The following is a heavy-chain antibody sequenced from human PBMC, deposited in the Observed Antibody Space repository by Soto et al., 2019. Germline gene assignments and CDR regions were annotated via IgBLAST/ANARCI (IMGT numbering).Heavy chain of an antibody. V-gene: IGHV4-59*08. CDR1: GVSITSQY. Sequence: SETLSLTCSVSGVSITSQYWSWIRQPPGKGLEYIGYIYHSGSTHSSPSLESRVTISVDMSKTQFSLKLTSVTAADTAVYYCARHKDAGSDRGGMDVWGQGTTVTVSS. D-gene: IGHD6-25*01. CDR3: ARHKDAGSDRGGMDV. J-gene: IGHJ6*02. CDR2: IYHSGST.